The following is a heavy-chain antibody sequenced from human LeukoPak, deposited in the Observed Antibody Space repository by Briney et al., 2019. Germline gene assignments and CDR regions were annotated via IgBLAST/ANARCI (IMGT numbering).Heavy chain of an antibody. CDR3: ARDVGAAAVDY. CDR2: MNPNSGNT. Sequence: ASVKVSCKASGYTFTSYDINWVRQATGQGLEWMGWMNPNSGNTGYAQKFQGRVTITRNTSISTVYMELSSLRSEDTAVYYCARDVGAAAVDYWGQGTLVTVSS. J-gene: IGHJ4*02. V-gene: IGHV1-8*03. D-gene: IGHD6-13*01. CDR1: GYTFTSYD.